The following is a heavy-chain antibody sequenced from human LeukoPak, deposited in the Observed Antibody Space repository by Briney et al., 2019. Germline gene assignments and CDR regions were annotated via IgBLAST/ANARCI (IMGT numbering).Heavy chain of an antibody. V-gene: IGHV3-74*01. Sequence: GGSLRLSCAASGFTFSSYWMHWVRHAPGKGLVWVSRINSDGSSPSYADSVKGRFTISRDNAKNTLYLQMNSLRAEDTAVYYCARDGVAAADLSAEYFQHWGQGTLVTVSS. CDR2: INSDGSSP. CDR3: ARDGVAAADLSAEYFQH. J-gene: IGHJ1*01. CDR1: GFTFSSYW. D-gene: IGHD6-13*01.